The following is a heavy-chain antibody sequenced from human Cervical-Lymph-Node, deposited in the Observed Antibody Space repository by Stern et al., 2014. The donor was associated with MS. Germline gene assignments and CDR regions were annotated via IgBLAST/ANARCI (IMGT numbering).Heavy chain of an antibody. CDR2: INPNSGGT. J-gene: IGHJ4*02. Sequence: DQLVESGAEVKKPGASVKVSCKASGYSFTAYYIHWVRQAPGQGLEWMGRINPNSGGTNYAQRFQGRVTMTRDTSISTAYMELNRLRNDDTALYYCARVHRYSSGWYINFWGQGTLVTVSS. CDR1: GYSFTAYY. CDR3: ARVHRYSSGWYINF. V-gene: IGHV1-2*06. D-gene: IGHD6-19*01.